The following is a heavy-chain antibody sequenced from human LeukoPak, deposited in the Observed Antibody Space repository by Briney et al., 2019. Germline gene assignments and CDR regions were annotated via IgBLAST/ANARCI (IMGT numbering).Heavy chain of an antibody. CDR1: GGSISSYY. CDR3: AKSNGYGLVDI. V-gene: IGHV4-4*07. D-gene: IGHD3-10*01. J-gene: IGHJ3*02. Sequence: SETLSLTCTFSGGSISSYYWSWIREPAGKELEWIGRIYTSGSTNYNPSLKSRVTMSVDTSKNQFSLKLSSVTAADTAVYYCAKSNGYGLVDIWGQGTMVTVSS. CDR2: IYTSGST.